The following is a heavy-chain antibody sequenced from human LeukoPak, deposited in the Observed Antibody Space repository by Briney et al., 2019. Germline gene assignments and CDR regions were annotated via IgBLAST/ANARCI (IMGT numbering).Heavy chain of an antibody. V-gene: IGHV4-34*01. CDR2: INHSGST. CDR1: GGSFSGHY. J-gene: IGHJ6*02. CDR3: ARLTIVVPSFGVDV. Sequence: SETLSLTCAVYGGSFSGHYWSWIRQPPGKGLEWIGEINHSGSTNYNPSLKSRVNISVDASKNLFSLNLSSVTGADTAMYYCARLTIVVPSFGVDVWGPGTTVTVSS. D-gene: IGHD4-11*01.